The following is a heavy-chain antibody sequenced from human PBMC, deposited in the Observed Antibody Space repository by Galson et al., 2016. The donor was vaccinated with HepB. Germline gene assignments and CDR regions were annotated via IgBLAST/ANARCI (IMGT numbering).Heavy chain of an antibody. D-gene: IGHD1-26*01. CDR1: GFTFSPYA. V-gene: IGHV3-23*01. Sequence: LRLSCAASGFTFSPYAMSWVRQAPGQGLEWVSIISSGAYKTYYADSVKGRFTISRDDSKDSLYLQMNSLRPDDTAVYYCVRAVSVGARPGRHHDHWGQGTVVTVSS. CDR2: ISSGAYKT. CDR3: VRAVSVGARPGRHHDH. J-gene: IGHJ4*02.